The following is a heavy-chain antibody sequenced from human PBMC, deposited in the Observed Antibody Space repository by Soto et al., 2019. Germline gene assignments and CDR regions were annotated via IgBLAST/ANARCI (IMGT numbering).Heavy chain of an antibody. J-gene: IGHJ4*02. CDR3: AKSVYDSSGYQFPYYFDY. CDR1: GFTFSSYA. Sequence: GGSLRLSCAASGFTFSSYAMSWVRQAPGKGLEWVSAISGSGGSTYYADSVKGRFTISRDNSKNTLYLQMNSLRAEDTDIYYCAKSVYDSSGYQFPYYFDYWGQGTLVTVYS. CDR2: ISGSGGST. D-gene: IGHD3-22*01. V-gene: IGHV3-23*01.